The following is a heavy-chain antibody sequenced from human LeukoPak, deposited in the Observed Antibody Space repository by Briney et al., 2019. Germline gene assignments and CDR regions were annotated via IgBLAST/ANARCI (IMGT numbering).Heavy chain of an antibody. J-gene: IGHJ4*02. CDR2: IYYSGST. V-gene: IGHV4-39*01. CDR1: GGSISSSSYY. Sequence: PSETLSLTCTVSGGSISSSSYYWGWIRQPPGKGLEWIGSIYYSGSTYYNPSLKSRVTISVDTSKNQFSLKLSSVTAADTAVYYCAVLGSYVDYWGQGTLVTVSS. CDR3: AVLGSYVDY. D-gene: IGHD1-26*01.